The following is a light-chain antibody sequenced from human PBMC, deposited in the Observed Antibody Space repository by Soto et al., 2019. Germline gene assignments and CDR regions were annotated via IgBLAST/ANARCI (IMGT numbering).Light chain of an antibody. CDR1: SNDVGPSSF. V-gene: IGLV2-8*01. J-gene: IGLJ1*01. CDR3: NAQADNGKHV. Sequence: QSALTQPPSASGSPGQSVTISCTGTSNDVGPSSFISWYQQHPGKGPKLIIYEVSKRPSGVPDRFSGSKSGNTASLSVSGLQDEDEADYFCNAQADNGKHVFGTGTKVTVL. CDR2: EVS.